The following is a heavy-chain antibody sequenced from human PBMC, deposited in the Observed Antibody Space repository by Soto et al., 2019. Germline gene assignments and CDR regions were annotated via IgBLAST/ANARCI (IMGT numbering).Heavy chain of an antibody. CDR1: GASITTYY. Sequence: QVQLQESGPGLVKPSDTLSLTCTVSGASITTYYWSWIRQPPGKGLEWIGYISYSGSTDYNPSPKCRVTISFDASKNQISLQVRSATAADAAVYYCARDLKEYCSDGKCNWFDPWGQGTLVTVSS. J-gene: IGHJ5*02. D-gene: IGHD2-15*01. V-gene: IGHV4-59*01. CDR3: ARDLKEYCSDGKCNWFDP. CDR2: ISYSGST.